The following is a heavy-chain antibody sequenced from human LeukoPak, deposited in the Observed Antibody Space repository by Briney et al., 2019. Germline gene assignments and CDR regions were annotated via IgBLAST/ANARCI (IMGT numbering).Heavy chain of an antibody. CDR2: MNPNSGNT. CDR3: ARGVRVRGVLLGMYYFDY. CDR1: GYTFTSYD. Sequence: GASVKVSCKASGYTFTSYDTNWVRQAPGQGLEWMGRMNPNSGNTVYAQKFQGRVTMTRNTSISTAYMELSGLRSEDTAVYYCARGVRVRGVLLGMYYFDYWGQGTLVTVSS. V-gene: IGHV1-8*01. J-gene: IGHJ4*02. D-gene: IGHD3-10*01.